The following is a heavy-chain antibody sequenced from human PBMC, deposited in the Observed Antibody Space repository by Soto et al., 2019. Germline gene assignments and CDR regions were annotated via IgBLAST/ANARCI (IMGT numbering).Heavy chain of an antibody. J-gene: IGHJ4*02. CDR3: ARSGDNYNVLDY. D-gene: IGHD3-10*02. V-gene: IGHV1-8*01. Sequence: GASVKVSCKASGYTFTSYDINWVRQATGQGLEWMGWMNPNSGNTGYAQKFQGRVTMTRNTSISTAYMELSSLRGEDSATYYCARSGDNYNVLDYWGQGTPVTVSS. CDR2: MNPNSGNT. CDR1: GYTFTSYD.